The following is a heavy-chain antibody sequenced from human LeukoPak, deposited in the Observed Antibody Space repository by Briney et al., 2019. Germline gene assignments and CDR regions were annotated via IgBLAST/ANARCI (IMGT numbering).Heavy chain of an antibody. CDR1: GGSINSYY. V-gene: IGHV4-59*01. J-gene: IGHJ4*02. CDR2: TYYTGST. Sequence: SETLSLTCTLSGGSINSYYWSWIRQPPGKGLEWIGYTYYTGSTNYNPSLRSRVTISVDTSKNQFSLELSSVTAADTAVYYCARVGFGNTPHPIDYWGQGALVTVSS. CDR3: ARVGFGNTPHPIDY. D-gene: IGHD4-23*01.